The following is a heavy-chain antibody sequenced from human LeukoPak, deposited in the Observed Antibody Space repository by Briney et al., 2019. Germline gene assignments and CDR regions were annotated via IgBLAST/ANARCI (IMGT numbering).Heavy chain of an antibody. J-gene: IGHJ4*02. CDR2: ISSSSTTI. D-gene: IGHD4-17*01. CDR3: ARENYADLFDF. CDR1: GFTFSNYN. Sequence: GGSLRLSCAASGFTFSNYNMLWVRQAPGKGLECISYISSSSTTIYNGDSVKGRFTISRDNAKNSLFLQMNSLRAEDTAVYYCARENYADLFDFWGQGTLVTVSS. V-gene: IGHV3-48*01.